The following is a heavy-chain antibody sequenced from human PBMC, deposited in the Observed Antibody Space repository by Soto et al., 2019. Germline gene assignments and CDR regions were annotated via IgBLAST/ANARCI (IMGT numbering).Heavy chain of an antibody. D-gene: IGHD3-22*01. V-gene: IGHV3-48*02. CDR3: ASRGYYDSSGYKYFQH. J-gene: IGHJ1*01. Sequence: GGSLRLSCAASGFTFSSYSMNWVRQAPGKGLEWVSYISSSSSTIYYADSVKGRFTISRDNAKNSLYLQMNSLRDEDTAVYYCASRGYYDSSGYKYFQHWGQGTLVTVSS. CDR1: GFTFSSYS. CDR2: ISSSSSTI.